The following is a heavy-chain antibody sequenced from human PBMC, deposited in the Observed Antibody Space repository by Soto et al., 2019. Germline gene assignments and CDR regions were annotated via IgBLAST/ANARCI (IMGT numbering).Heavy chain of an antibody. D-gene: IGHD3-16*01. CDR3: ARDGSHDYVWGSPVSH. V-gene: IGHV4-31*03. Sequence: QVQLQESGPGLVKPSQTLSLTCTVSGGSISSGGYYWSWIRQHPGKGLEWIGYIYYSGSTYYNPSLKSRVTISVDTSKNQFSLKLSSVTAADTAVYYCARDGSHDYVWGSPVSHWGQGTLVTVSS. J-gene: IGHJ4*02. CDR1: GGSISSGGYY. CDR2: IYYSGST.